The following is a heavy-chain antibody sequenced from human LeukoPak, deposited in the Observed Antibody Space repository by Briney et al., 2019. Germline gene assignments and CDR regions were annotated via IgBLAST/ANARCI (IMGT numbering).Heavy chain of an antibody. CDR1: GFTVSSNY. J-gene: IGHJ5*02. CDR3: ARLVRGVVQT. CDR2: IYSGGST. D-gene: IGHD3-10*01. V-gene: IGHV3-53*01. Sequence: GGSLRLSCAASGFTVSSNYMSWVRQAPGKGLEWVSVIYSGGSTYYADSVKGRFTISRDNSKNTLYLQMNSLRAEDTAVYYWARLVRGVVQTWGQGTLVTVSS.